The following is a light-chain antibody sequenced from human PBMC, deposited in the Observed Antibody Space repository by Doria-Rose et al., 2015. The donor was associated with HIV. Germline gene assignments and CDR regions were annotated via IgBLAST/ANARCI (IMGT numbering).Light chain of an antibody. J-gene: IGKJ1*01. CDR3: QQSYRTPGT. V-gene: IGKV1-39*01. CDR2: AAS. Sequence: SASLGDRVTITCRASHSISTYLNWYQQKPGKAPKLLIYAASSLQSGVPSRFSGSGSGTDFTLTISSLQPEDFATYYCQQSYRTPGTFGQGTKVEIK. CDR1: HSISTY.